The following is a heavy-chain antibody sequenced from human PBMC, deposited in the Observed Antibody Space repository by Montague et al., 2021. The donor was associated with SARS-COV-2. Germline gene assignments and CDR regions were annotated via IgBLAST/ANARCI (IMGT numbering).Heavy chain of an antibody. CDR2: IHYSGST. V-gene: IGHV4-39*01. J-gene: IGHJ6*02. CDR1: GGSISSSSYY. Sequence: SETLSLTCAVSGGSISSSSYYWGWIRQPPGKGLEWIGSIHYSGSTYYNPSLKSRVSITVDTSKNQFSPKPSSVTAVDTAAYYCARLWDTVYYYYGMDVWGQGTTVTVS. D-gene: IGHD1-26*01. CDR3: ARLWDTVYYYYGMDV.